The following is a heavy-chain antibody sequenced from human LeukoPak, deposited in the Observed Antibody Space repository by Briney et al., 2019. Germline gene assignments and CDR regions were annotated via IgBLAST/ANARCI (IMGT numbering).Heavy chain of an antibody. CDR2: ISGSGSII. J-gene: IGHJ4*02. Sequence: GGSLRLSCVAAGFTFSSCAMSWVRQAPGKGLEWVSSISGSGSIIYYADSVRGRFTISRDNSKNTLYLQMNSLSAEDTAIYYCAKESAGSYYKDFWGQGTLVTASS. V-gene: IGHV3-23*01. CDR1: GFTFSSCA. CDR3: AKESAGSYYKDF. D-gene: IGHD3-10*01.